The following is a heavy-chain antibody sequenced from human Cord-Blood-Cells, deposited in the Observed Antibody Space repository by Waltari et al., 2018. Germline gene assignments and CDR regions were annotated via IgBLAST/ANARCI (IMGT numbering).Heavy chain of an antibody. CDR3: ARGGPYSSSSFDY. CDR2: IYHSGCT. Sequence: QVQLQESGPGLVKPSETLSLTCTVSGYSISSGYYWGWIRQPPGKGLEWLGSIYHSGCTYYNPSLKSRVTISVDTSKNQFSLKLSSVTAADTAVYYCARGGPYSSSSFDYWGQGTLVTVSS. V-gene: IGHV4-38-2*02. CDR1: GYSISSGYY. J-gene: IGHJ4*02. D-gene: IGHD6-6*01.